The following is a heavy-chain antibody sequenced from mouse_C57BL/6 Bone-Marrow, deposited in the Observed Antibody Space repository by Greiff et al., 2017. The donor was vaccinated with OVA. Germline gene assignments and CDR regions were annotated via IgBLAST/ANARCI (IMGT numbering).Heavy chain of an antibody. Sequence: EVQLQQSGPELVKPGASVKIPCKASGYTFTDYNMDWVKQSHGKSLEWIGDINPNNGGTIYNQKFKGKATLTVDKSSSTAYMELRSLTSEDTAVYYCARERVFTTGGVYFDYWGQGTTLTVSS. D-gene: IGHD1-1*01. J-gene: IGHJ2*01. CDR2: INPNNGGT. CDR3: ARERVFTTGGVYFDY. CDR1: GYTFTDYN. V-gene: IGHV1-18*01.